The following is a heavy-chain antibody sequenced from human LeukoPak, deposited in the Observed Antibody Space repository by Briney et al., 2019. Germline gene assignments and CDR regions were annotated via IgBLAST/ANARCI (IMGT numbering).Heavy chain of an antibody. CDR3: AKEFLSSPGFSDY. CDR1: GFTFSSYS. CDR2: ISSSSSYI. Sequence: GGSLRLSCAASGFTFSSYSMNWVRQAPGKGLEWVSSISSSSSYIYYADSVKGRFTISRDNSKNTLYLQMNSLRAEDTAVYYCAKEFLSSPGFSDYWGQGTLVTVSS. D-gene: IGHD3-16*02. V-gene: IGHV3-21*04. J-gene: IGHJ4*02.